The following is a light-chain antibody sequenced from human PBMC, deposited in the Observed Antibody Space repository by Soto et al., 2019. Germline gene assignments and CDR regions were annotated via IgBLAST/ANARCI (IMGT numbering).Light chain of an antibody. J-gene: IGKJ4*01. V-gene: IGKV1-13*02. CDR3: QQFQAYPLT. CDR2: DAS. Sequence: QLTQSPSSLSASVGDRVTIPCRASQDISTSLAWYQQKPGKPPKLLIYDASTLESGVPSRFSGRGSGTDFTLTISSLQPEDFATYFCQQFQAYPLTFGGGTRVDLK. CDR1: QDISTS.